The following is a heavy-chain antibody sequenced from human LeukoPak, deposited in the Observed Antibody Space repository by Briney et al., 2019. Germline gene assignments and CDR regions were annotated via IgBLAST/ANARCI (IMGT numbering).Heavy chain of an antibody. J-gene: IGHJ4*02. CDR1: GFTFSSYS. CDR2: ISSSSSYI. V-gene: IGHV3-21*01. CDR3: ARDHLERTSQKSFYYYDSSGYYYE. Sequence: GGSLRLSCAASGFTFSSYSMNWVRQAPGKGLEWVSSISSSSSYIYYADSVKGRFTISRDNAKNSLYLQMNSLRAEDTAVYYCARDHLERTSQKSFYYYDSSGYYYEWGQGTLVTVSS. D-gene: IGHD3-22*01.